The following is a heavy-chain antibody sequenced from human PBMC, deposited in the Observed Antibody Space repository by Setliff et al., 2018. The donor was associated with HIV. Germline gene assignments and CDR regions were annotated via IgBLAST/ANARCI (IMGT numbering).Heavy chain of an antibody. V-gene: IGHV1-2*02. D-gene: IGHD4-4*01. CDR2: INPNSGGT. J-gene: IGHJ4*02. Sequence: GASVKVSCKASGYTFTGYYMHWVRQAPGQGLEWMGWINPNSGGTNYEQKFQGRVTMTRDTSISTAYMELSRLRSEDTAVYYCARDRPGDGGNYQIDYWGQGTLVTVSS. CDR3: ARDRPGDGGNYQIDY. CDR1: GYTFTGYY.